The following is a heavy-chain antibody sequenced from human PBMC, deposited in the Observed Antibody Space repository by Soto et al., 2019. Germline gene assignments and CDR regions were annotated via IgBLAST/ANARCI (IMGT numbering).Heavy chain of an antibody. CDR1: GGTLSGYY. CDR3: ARGQRFSEWFVP. J-gene: IGHJ5*02. CDR2: IYSSGST. D-gene: IGHD3-3*01. Sequence: PSETLSLTCTVTGGTLSGYYWTWIRQSAGGGLEWIGRIYSSGSTNYNPSLKSRVTISLDTSMNHFSLRLSSVTAADTAVYYCARGQRFSEWFVPWGQGTLVTVSS. V-gene: IGHV4-4*07.